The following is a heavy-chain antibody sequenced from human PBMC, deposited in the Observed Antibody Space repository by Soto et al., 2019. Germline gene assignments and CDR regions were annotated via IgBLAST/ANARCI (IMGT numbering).Heavy chain of an antibody. Sequence: ASVKVSCKASGGTFSSYAISWVRQAPGQGLEWMGGIIPIFGTANYAQKFQGRVTSTADESTSTAYMELSSLRSEDTAVYYCARGSNWNDVAFDIWGQGTMVTVSS. CDR2: IIPIFGTA. CDR1: GGTFSSYA. V-gene: IGHV1-69*13. CDR3: ARGSNWNDVAFDI. D-gene: IGHD1-1*01. J-gene: IGHJ3*02.